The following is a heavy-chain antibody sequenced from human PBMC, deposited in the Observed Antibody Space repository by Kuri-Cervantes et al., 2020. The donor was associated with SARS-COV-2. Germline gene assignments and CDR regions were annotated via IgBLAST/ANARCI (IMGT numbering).Heavy chain of an antibody. D-gene: IGHD5-18*01. CDR2: IKQDGSEK. J-gene: IGHJ4*02. CDR1: GFTFSNAW. Sequence: GESLKISCAASGFTFSNAWMSWVRQAPGKGLEWVANIKQDGSEKYYVDSVKGRFTISRDNAKNSLYLQMNSLRAEDTAVYYCATGVRGYSYGPDYWGQGTLVTVSS. CDR3: ATGVRGYSYGPDY. V-gene: IGHV3-7*05.